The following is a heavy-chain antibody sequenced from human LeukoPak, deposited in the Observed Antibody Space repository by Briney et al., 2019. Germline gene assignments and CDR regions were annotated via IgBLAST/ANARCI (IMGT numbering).Heavy chain of an antibody. D-gene: IGHD3-3*01. CDR3: AREDFWSGYNY. J-gene: IGHJ4*02. CDR2: IIPILGIA. Sequence: SVKVSCKASGGTFSSYTISWVRQAPGQELEWMGRIIPILGIANYAQKFQGRVTITADKSTSTAYMELSSLRSEDTAVYYCAREDFWSGYNYWGQGTLVTVSS. CDR1: GGTFSSYT. V-gene: IGHV1-69*04.